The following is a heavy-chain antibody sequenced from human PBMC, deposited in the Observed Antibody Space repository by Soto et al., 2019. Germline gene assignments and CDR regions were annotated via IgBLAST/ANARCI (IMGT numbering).Heavy chain of an antibody. Sequence: PGGSLRLSCAASGFPFGSHAMSWVRQAPGKGLEWVSLVSGNGGTTNYADSVKGRFTISRDNSQKTLYLQMNSLRAEDTAVYYCAREAGSDAFDIWGQGTMVTVSS. J-gene: IGHJ3*02. CDR1: GFPFGSHA. CDR3: AREAGSDAFDI. CDR2: VSGNGGTT. V-gene: IGHV3-23*01.